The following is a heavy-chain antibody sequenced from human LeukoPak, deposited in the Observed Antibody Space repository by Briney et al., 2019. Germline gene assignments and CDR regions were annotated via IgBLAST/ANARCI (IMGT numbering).Heavy chain of an antibody. D-gene: IGHD3-9*01. Sequence: SETLSLTCAVYGGSFSGYYWSWIRQPPGKGLEWIGQINHSGSTNYNPSLKSRVTMSVDTSKNQFSLKLSSVTAADTALYHCARAYYDILTGYYTNSFDIWGQGTMVTVSS. J-gene: IGHJ3*02. V-gene: IGHV4-34*01. CDR1: GGSFSGYY. CDR2: INHSGST. CDR3: ARAYYDILTGYYTNSFDI.